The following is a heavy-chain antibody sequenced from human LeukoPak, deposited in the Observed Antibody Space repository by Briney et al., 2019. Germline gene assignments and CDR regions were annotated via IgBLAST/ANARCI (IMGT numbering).Heavy chain of an antibody. D-gene: IGHD3-10*01. CDR1: GYTFTSYG. CDR3: ARDRILLWFGDLFDY. CDR2: ISAYNGNT. J-gene: IGHJ4*02. V-gene: IGHV1-18*01. Sequence: ASVTVSCKASGYTFTSYGICWVRQAPGQGLEWMGWISAYNGNTNDAQKLQGRVTMTTDTSTSTAYMELRSLRSDDTAVYYCARDRILLWFGDLFDYWGQGTLVTVSS.